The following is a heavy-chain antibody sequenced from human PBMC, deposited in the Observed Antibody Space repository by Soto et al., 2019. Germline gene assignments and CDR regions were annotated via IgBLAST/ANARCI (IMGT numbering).Heavy chain of an antibody. D-gene: IGHD2-21*01. CDR2: IYYRGST. CDR3: ASAPGGDYFFHY. Sequence: SETLSLTCAVYGGSFSGYYWSWIRQPPGKGLEWIGYIYYRGSTNYNPSLKSRVTISVDTSKNQFSLKLTSVTAADTALYYCASAPGGDYFFHYWGQGTLVTAPQ. V-gene: IGHV4-30-2*05. J-gene: IGHJ4*02. CDR1: GGSFSGYY.